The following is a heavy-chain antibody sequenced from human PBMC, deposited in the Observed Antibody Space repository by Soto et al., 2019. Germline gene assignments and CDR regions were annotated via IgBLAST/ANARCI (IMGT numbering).Heavy chain of an antibody. CDR2: IPSDGSNK. J-gene: IGHJ6*02. Sequence: PGGSLRLSCAASGFTFSNYAMHWVRQAPGKGLEWVAVIPSDGSNKYYADSVKGRFTISRDNSKNTLYLQMNSPRAEDTAVYYYVRDCSGGSYYSGLSEGAYYYYCMDCWGQGTTVTVSS. CDR3: VRDCSGGSYYSGLSEGAYYYYCMDC. CDR1: GFTFSNYA. V-gene: IGHV3-30-3*01. D-gene: IGHD2-15*01.